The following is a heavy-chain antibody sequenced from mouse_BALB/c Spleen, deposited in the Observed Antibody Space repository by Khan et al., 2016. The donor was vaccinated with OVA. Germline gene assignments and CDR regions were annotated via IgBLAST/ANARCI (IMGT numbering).Heavy chain of an antibody. CDR3: GRSSYGTFAY. CDR2: ISSGGDNT. Sequence: EVELVESGGGLVKPGGSLKLSCAASGFTFSSYTMSWVRQTPEKRLEWVATISSGGDNTSYPDSVKGRFTISRDNAKNTLYLYLSSLRFEDTALSYFGRSSYGTFAYWGQGTLVTVSA. J-gene: IGHJ3*01. D-gene: IGHD2-1*01. CDR1: GFTFSSYT. V-gene: IGHV5-9*03.